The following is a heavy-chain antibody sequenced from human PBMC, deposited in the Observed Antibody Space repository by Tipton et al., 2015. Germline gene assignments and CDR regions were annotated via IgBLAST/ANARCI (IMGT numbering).Heavy chain of an antibody. V-gene: IGHV4-39*07. CDR3: ARDLEHGMDV. CDR2: IYYSGST. Sequence: TLSLTCSVSGGSISSSSYYWGWIRQPPGKGLEWIGSIYYSGSTYYNPSLMSRVTISVDTSKNQFSLKMSSVTAADTAVYFCARDLEHGMDVWGQGTTVTVS. J-gene: IGHJ6*02. CDR1: GGSISSSSYY.